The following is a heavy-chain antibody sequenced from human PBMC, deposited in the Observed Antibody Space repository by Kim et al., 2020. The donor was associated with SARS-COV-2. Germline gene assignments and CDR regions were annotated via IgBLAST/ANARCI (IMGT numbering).Heavy chain of an antibody. Sequence: SLKSRVTISVDTSKNQFSLKLSSVTAADTAVYYCVRGTYGSGSYSSPFDLWGRGTLVTVSS. V-gene: IGHV4-34*01. D-gene: IGHD3-10*01. J-gene: IGHJ2*01. CDR3: VRGTYGSGSYSSPFDL.